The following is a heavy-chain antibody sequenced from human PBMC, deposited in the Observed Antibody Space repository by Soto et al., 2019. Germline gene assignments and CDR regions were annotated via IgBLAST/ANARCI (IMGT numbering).Heavy chain of an antibody. J-gene: IGHJ6*02. D-gene: IGHD6-13*01. CDR3: ARDAAQSDYYYYGMDV. V-gene: IGHV4-34*01. Sequence: PLETLSLTCAVYGGSVSGYCWSWIRQPPGKGLEWIGEINHSGSTNYNPSLKSRVTISVDTSKNQFSLKLSSVTAADTAVYYCARDAAQSDYYYYGMDVWGQGTTVTVSS. CDR2: INHSGST. CDR1: GGSVSGYC.